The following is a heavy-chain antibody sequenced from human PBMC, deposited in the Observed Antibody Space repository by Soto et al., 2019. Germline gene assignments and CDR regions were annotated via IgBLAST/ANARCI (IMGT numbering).Heavy chain of an antibody. CDR3: AGCLSGRFLEWYYGMDV. D-gene: IGHD3-3*01. J-gene: IGHJ6*02. V-gene: IGHV5-10-1*01. CDR1: GYSFTSYW. CDR2: IDPSDSYT. Sequence: GEALKISWHGSGYSFTSYWISWVRPIPGKGLEWMGRIDPSDSYTNYSPSFQGHVTISADKSISTAYLQWSSLKASDTAMYYCAGCLSGRFLEWYYGMDVWGQGTTVTVSS.